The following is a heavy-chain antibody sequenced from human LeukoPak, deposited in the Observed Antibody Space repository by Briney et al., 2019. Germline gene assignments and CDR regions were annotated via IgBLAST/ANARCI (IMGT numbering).Heavy chain of an antibody. CDR2: VNPSGGGT. J-gene: IGHJ4*02. D-gene: IGHD6-19*01. CDR3: AREYTTYSSGLVGY. V-gene: IGHV1-46*01. CDR1: GYTFTTYY. Sequence: ASVKISCKASGYTFTTYYMHWVRQAPGQGLEWMGVVNPSGGGTSYSQMLQGRLTMTRDMSTSTVYMELSRLRSDDTAVYYCAREYTTYSSGLVGYWGRGTLVTVSS.